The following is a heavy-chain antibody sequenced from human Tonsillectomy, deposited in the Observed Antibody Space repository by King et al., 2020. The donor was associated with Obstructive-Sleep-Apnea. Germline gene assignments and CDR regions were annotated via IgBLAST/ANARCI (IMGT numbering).Heavy chain of an antibody. CDR1: GFTFDDYA. D-gene: IGHD6-19*01. V-gene: IGHV3-9*01. Sequence: VQLVESGGGLVQPARSLRLSCAASGFTFDDYAMHWVRQAPGKGLEWVSGITWNSARIAYADSVKGRFTISRDNAKNSLYLQMNSLRAEDTAFYYCAKDIAVAGMVAFDIWGQGTMVTVSS. CDR2: ITWNSARI. J-gene: IGHJ3*02. CDR3: AKDIAVAGMVAFDI.